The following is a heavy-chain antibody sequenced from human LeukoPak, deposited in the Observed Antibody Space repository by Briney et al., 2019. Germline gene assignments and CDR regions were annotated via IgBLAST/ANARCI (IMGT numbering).Heavy chain of an antibody. CDR2: IYSAGTT. D-gene: IGHD3-10*01. V-gene: IGHV3-53*01. J-gene: IGHJ6*04. Sequence: GGSLRLSCAAPGFNVSKSYSSWVRQAPGKGLEWVAVIYSAGTTYYADSVKGRFTISREKSTNTLYLQMNSLSAEDTAVYYCARDLAPLLWFGEPREVWGKGTTVTVSS. CDR1: GFNVSKSY. CDR3: ARDLAPLLWFGEPREV.